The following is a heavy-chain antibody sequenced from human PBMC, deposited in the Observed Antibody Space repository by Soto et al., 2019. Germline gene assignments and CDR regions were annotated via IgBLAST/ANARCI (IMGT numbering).Heavy chain of an antibody. Sequence: ASVKVSCKASGYTFTSYAMHLVRQAPGQRLEWMGWINAGNGNTKYSQKFQGRVTITRDTSASTAYMELSSLRSEDTAVYYCARDIVVVVAATHDAFDIWGQGTMVTVSS. CDR1: GYTFTSYA. V-gene: IGHV1-3*01. CDR2: INAGNGNT. CDR3: ARDIVVVVAATHDAFDI. D-gene: IGHD2-15*01. J-gene: IGHJ3*02.